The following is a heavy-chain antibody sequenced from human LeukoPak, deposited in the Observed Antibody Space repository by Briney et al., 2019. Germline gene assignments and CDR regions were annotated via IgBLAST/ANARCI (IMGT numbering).Heavy chain of an antibody. V-gene: IGHV1-69*04. CDR3: ARAESGSYYHFDY. CDR2: IIPIFGIA. J-gene: IGHJ4*02. CDR1: GGTFSSYA. Sequence: SVNVSCKASGGTFSSYAISWVRQAPGQGLEWMGRIIPIFGIANYAQKFQGRVTITADKSTSTAYMELSSLRSEDTAVYYCARAESGSYYHFDYWGQGTLVTVSS. D-gene: IGHD1-26*01.